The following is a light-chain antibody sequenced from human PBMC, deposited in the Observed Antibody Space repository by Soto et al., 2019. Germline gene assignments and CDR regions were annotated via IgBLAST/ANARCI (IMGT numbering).Light chain of an antibody. V-gene: IGKV3-11*01. CDR3: QQRSNWWWT. Sequence: EIVLPPSPATLSLSPGERATLSCRASQSVSSYLAWYQQKPGQAPRLLIYDASNRATGIPARFSGSGSGTDFTLTISSLEPEEFAVYYCQQRSNWWWTFGQGTKVEIK. J-gene: IGKJ1*01. CDR1: QSVSSY. CDR2: DAS.